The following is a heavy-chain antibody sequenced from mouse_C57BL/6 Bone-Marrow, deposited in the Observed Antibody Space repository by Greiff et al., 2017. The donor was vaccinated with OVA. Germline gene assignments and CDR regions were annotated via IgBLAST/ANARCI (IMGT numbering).Heavy chain of an antibody. D-gene: IGHD2-4*01. J-gene: IGHJ4*01. CDR2: IYPGDGDT. V-gene: IGHV1-82*01. CDR1: GYAFSSSW. Sequence: QVHVKQSGPELVKPGASVKISCKASGYAFSSSWMNWVKQRPGKGLEWIGRIYPGDGDTNYNGKFKGKATLTADKSSSTAYMQLSSLTSEDSAVYFCARNGGLHAMDYWGQGTSVTVSS. CDR3: ARNGGLHAMDY.